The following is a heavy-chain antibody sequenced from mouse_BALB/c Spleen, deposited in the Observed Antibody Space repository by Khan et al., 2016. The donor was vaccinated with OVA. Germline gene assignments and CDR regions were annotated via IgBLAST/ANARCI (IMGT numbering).Heavy chain of an antibody. V-gene: IGHV2-2*02. Sequence: VQGVESGPGLVQPSQSLSITCTVSGFSLTSYGVHWVRQSPGKGLEWLGVIWSGGSTDYNAAFISRLSISKDNSKSQVFFKLNSLQANDTAIYYCASQIYDGYYYYAMDYWGQGTSVTVSS. J-gene: IGHJ4*01. CDR1: GFSLTSYG. D-gene: IGHD2-3*01. CDR3: ASQIYDGYYYYAMDY. CDR2: IWSGGST.